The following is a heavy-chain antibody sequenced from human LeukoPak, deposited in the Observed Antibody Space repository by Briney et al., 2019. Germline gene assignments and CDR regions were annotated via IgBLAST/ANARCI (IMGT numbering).Heavy chain of an antibody. V-gene: IGHV3-21*01. D-gene: IGHD5-12*01. Sequence: GGSLRLSCAASGFTFSTYSMNWVRQAPGKGLEWVSCISSSSSYIYYADSVKGRFTISRDNAKNSLYLQMNSLRAEDTAVYYCARESGYDFHGMDVWGQGTTVTVSS. CDR1: GFTFSTYS. CDR3: ARESGYDFHGMDV. CDR2: ISSSSSYI. J-gene: IGHJ6*02.